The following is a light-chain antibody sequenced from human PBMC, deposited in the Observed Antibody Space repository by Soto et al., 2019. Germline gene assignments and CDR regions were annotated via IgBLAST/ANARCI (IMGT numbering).Light chain of an antibody. CDR3: QQYASSPLLT. Sequence: EIVLTQSPGTLSLSPGDTATLSCRASQTIGRTYLAWYQQKPGQAPRLPIFGTSSRATGIPDRFSGSVSGTDFPLSISRLEPEDFAVYYCQQYASSPLLTFGGGTKVDIK. CDR1: QTIGRTY. J-gene: IGKJ4*01. V-gene: IGKV3-20*01. CDR2: GTS.